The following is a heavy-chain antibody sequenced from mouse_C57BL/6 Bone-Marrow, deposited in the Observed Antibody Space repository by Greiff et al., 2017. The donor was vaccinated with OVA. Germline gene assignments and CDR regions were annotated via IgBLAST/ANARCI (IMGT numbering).Heavy chain of an antibody. Sequence: EVKLVESGGGLVKPGGSLKLSCAASGFTFSDYGMHWVRQAPEKGLEWVAYISSGSSTIYYADTVKGRFTISRDNAKNTLFLQMTSLRSEDTAMYYCARDLYYGPLRGAMDYWGQGTSVTVSS. V-gene: IGHV5-17*01. CDR1: GFTFSDYG. CDR2: ISSGSSTI. CDR3: ARDLYYGPLRGAMDY. D-gene: IGHD2-1*01. J-gene: IGHJ4*01.